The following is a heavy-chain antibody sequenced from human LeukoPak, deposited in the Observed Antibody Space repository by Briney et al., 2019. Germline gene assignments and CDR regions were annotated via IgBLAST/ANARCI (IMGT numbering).Heavy chain of an antibody. Sequence: GGSLRLSCAASGFTFNNYAMSWVRQAPGEGLEWVSSISGSGDSTYYADSVKGRFTISRDNSKNTVYLQMNSLRADDTATYYCAQLYSFDYWGQGAQVTVSS. CDR3: AQLYSFDY. CDR1: GFTFNNYA. V-gene: IGHV3-23*01. J-gene: IGHJ4*02. CDR2: ISGSGDST.